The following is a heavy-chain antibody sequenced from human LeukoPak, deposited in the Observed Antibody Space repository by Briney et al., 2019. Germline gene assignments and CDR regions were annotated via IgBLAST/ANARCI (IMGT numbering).Heavy chain of an antibody. CDR3: ATDKLITMVRGVIKTVDY. D-gene: IGHD3-10*01. CDR1: GYTLTELS. V-gene: IGHV1-24*01. CDR2: FDPEDGET. Sequence: ASVKVSCKVSGYTLTELSMHWVRQAPGKGLEWMGGFDPEDGETIYAQKFQGRVTMTEDTSTDTAYMELSSLRSEDTAVYYCATDKLITMVRGVIKTVDYWGQGTLVTVSS. J-gene: IGHJ4*02.